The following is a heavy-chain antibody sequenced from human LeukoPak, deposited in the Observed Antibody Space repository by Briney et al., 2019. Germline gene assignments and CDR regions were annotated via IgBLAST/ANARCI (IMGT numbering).Heavy chain of an antibody. D-gene: IGHD2-2*01. CDR1: GGSISSSSYY. J-gene: IGHJ4*02. Sequence: SETLSLTCTVSGGSISSSSYYWGWIRQPPGKGLEWIGSIYCSGSTYYNPSLKSRVTISVDTSKNQFSLKLSSVTAADTAVYYCARVFGSYCSSTSCYSAPDHWGQGTLVTVSS. V-gene: IGHV4-39*07. CDR2: IYCSGST. CDR3: ARVFGSYCSSTSCYSAPDH.